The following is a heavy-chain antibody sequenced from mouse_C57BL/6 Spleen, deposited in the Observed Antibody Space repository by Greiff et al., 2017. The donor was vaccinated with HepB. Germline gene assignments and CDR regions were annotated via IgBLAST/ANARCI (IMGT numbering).Heavy chain of an antibody. Sequence: VQLKESGPELVKPGASVKISCKASGYSFTGYYMNWVKQSPEKSLEWIGEINPSTGGTTYNQKFKAKATLTVDKSSSTAYMQLKSLTSEDSAVYYCARAKLGLFDYWGQGTTLTVSS. CDR1: GYSFTGYY. J-gene: IGHJ2*01. CDR3: ARAKLGLFDY. D-gene: IGHD4-1*01. CDR2: INPSTGGT. V-gene: IGHV1-42*01.